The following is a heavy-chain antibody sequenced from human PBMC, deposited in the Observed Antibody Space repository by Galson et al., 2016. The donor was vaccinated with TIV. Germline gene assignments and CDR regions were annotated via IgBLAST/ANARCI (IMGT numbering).Heavy chain of an antibody. V-gene: IGHV4-59*13. CDR2: ISHSGNT. CDR3: ARAIKIFGIIRPAPFDP. J-gene: IGHJ5*02. D-gene: IGHD3-3*01. CDR1: GVSTSSYY. Sequence: SETLSLTCSVSGVSTSSYYWSWIRQPPGKRLEWIGYISHSGNTNYNPSLKGRATISVDTAKNQIYLRLTSVTPADTAFYYCARAIKIFGIIRPAPFDPWGQGTLVTVSS.